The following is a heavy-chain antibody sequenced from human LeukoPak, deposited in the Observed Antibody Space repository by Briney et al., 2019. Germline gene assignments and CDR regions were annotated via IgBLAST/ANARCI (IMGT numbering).Heavy chain of an antibody. J-gene: IGHJ4*02. CDR2: IYRGGST. Sequence: GGSLRLSCAASGFTVSSNYMSWVRQAPGKGLEWVSVIYRGGSTDYADSVKGRFTISRDNSKNTLDLQMNSLRAEDTAVYYCALQNDSSPFDYWGQGTLVTVSS. D-gene: IGHD3-22*01. CDR3: ALQNDSSPFDY. CDR1: GFTVSSNY. V-gene: IGHV3-53*01.